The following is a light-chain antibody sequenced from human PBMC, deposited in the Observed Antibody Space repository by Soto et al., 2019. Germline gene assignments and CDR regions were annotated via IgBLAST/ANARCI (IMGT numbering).Light chain of an antibody. V-gene: IGLV2-14*01. CDR3: SSYTSTNTLAV. CDR2: EVS. Sequence: LTQPASVSGSPGQSITISCTVTSSDFGGYNYVSWYQQHAGFAPKLIIYEVSNRPSGVSNRFSGSKSGDTASLTISGLQAEDEADYYCSSYTSTNTLAVFGTGTKATV. CDR1: SSDFGGYNY. J-gene: IGLJ1*01.